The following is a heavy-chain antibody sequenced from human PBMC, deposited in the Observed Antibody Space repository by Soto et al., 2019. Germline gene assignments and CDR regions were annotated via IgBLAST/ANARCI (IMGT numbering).Heavy chain of an antibody. D-gene: IGHD2-2*02. CDR3: ARGRRRYCSSTSCYKKGDYFDY. V-gene: IGHV4-34*01. J-gene: IGHJ4*02. CDR1: GGSFSGYY. CDR2: INHSGST. Sequence: SETLSLACAVYGGSFSGYYWSWIRQPPGKGLEWIGEINHSGSTNYNPSLKSRVTISVDTSKNQFSLKLSSVTAADTAVYYCARGRRRYCSSTSCYKKGDYFDYWGQRTLVTVSS.